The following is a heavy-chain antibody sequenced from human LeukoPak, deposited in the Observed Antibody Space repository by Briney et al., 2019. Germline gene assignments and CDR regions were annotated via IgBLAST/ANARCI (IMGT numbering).Heavy chain of an antibody. J-gene: IGHJ4*02. CDR3: SRGGTALAKFDY. D-gene: IGHD2-21*02. CDR2: ISSSSFTI. Sequence: PGGSLRLSCAASGFTFSTYSMNWVRQAPGKGLEWVSYISSSSFTIHYADSVKGRFTISRDNAKSSLYLQMNSLRAEDTAVYYCSRGGTALAKFDYWGQGTLVTVSS. V-gene: IGHV3-48*04. CDR1: GFTFSTYS.